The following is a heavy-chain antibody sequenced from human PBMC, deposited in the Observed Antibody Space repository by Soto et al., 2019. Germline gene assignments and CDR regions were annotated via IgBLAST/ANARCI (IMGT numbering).Heavy chain of an antibody. CDR1: GFTFSGYA. CDR2: ISYDGSNK. Sequence: QVQLAESGGGVVQPGRSLTLSCAASGFTFSGYAMHWVSQAPGKELEWVALISYDGSNKYFGDSVKGRCTISRNNSKHTMYLHMNSLISEDTAVYSCARDGGSGSSAPYDGMDVWGQGTTVTVSS. V-gene: IGHV3-33*05. CDR3: ARDGGSGSSAPYDGMDV. J-gene: IGHJ6*02. D-gene: IGHD3-10*01.